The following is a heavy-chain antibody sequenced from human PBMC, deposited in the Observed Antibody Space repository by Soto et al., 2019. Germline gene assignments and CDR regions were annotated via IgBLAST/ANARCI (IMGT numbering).Heavy chain of an antibody. CDR1: GFTFSSYS. CDR2: ISSSSSYI. D-gene: IGHD3-22*01. J-gene: IGHJ3*02. CDR3: ARVHSRYYYDSSAPTI. Sequence: GGSLRLSCAASGFTFSSYSMNWVRQAPGKGLEWVSSISSSSSYIYYADSVKGRSTISRDNAKNSLYLQMNSLRAEDTAVYYCARVHSRYYYDSSAPTIWGQGTMVTVSS. V-gene: IGHV3-21*01.